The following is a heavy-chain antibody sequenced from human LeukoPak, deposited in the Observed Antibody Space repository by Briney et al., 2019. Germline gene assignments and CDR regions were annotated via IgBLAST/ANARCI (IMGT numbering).Heavy chain of an antibody. CDR2: IYPGDYDT. CDR3: AGHSFDTVDAFDV. V-gene: IGHV5-51*01. Sequence: NLGESLKISCEASGFNFNNYWVGWVRQMPGKGLEWMGIIYPGDYDTRYSPSFQGHVTISVDKSISTAYLQWRSLRASDTAMYFCAGHSFDTVDAFDVWGQGTIVTVSA. CDR1: GFNFNNYW. J-gene: IGHJ3*01. D-gene: IGHD2-2*02.